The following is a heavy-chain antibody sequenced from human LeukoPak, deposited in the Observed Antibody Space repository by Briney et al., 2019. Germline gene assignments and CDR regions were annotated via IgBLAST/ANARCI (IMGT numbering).Heavy chain of an antibody. CDR2: IYTSGST. CDR1: GGSISSYY. Sequence: SETLSLTCTVSGGSISSYYWSWIRQPAGKGLEWIGRIYTSGSTNYNPSLKSRVTMSIETSKNQFSLKLSSVTAADTAVYYCARDGWFGELLDYWGQGTLVIVSS. V-gene: IGHV4-4*07. J-gene: IGHJ4*02. D-gene: IGHD3-10*01. CDR3: ARDGWFGELLDY.